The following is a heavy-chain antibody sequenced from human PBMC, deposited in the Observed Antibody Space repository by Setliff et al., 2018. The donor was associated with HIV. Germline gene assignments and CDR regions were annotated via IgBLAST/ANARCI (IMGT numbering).Heavy chain of an antibody. V-gene: IGHV3-23*01. D-gene: IGHD2-15*01. CDR1: GFTFSNFA. CDR2: IGGSGFGT. Sequence: GGSLRLSCTASGFTFSNFAITWVRQAPGKGLEWVSAIGGSGFGTYYADSVKGRFTISRDNSNNTLYLQMHGLRADDTAVYYCARDRPRRIVVATNLPNAFDVWGHGTLVTVSS. CDR3: ARDRPRRIVVATNLPNAFDV. J-gene: IGHJ3*01.